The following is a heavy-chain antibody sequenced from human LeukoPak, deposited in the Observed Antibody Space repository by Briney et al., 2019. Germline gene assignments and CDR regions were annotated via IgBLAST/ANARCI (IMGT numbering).Heavy chain of an antibody. Sequence: PGGSLRLSCAASGFTFSSYGMHWVRQAPGKGLEWVAVIWYDGSNKYYADSVKGRFTISRDNSKNTLYLQMNSLRAEDTAVYYCARDPPSYCSSTSCYEERFDYWGQGTLVTVSS. CDR2: IWYDGSNK. CDR3: ARDPPSYCSSTSCYEERFDY. V-gene: IGHV3-33*01. CDR1: GFTFSSYG. J-gene: IGHJ4*02. D-gene: IGHD2-2*01.